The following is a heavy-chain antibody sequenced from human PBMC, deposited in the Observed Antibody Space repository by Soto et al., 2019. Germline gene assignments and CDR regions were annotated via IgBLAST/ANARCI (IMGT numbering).Heavy chain of an antibody. D-gene: IGHD2-15*01. J-gene: IGHJ4*02. CDR3: VRDGGGSFFPFDL. V-gene: IGHV3-11*01. CDR2: IGTSTEIN. CDR1: GFPFRNYF. Sequence: PGGSLRLSCAASGFPFRNYFMGWIRQSPGKGLEWLSYIGTSTEINYYANSVQGRFTISRDNARNLLYLHMTSLTVEDTATYYCVRDGGGSFFPFDLWGQGTMVTVSS.